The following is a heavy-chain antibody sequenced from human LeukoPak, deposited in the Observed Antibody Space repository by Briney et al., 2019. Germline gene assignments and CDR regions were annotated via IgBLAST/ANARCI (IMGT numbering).Heavy chain of an antibody. CDR1: GGSISSGDYY. J-gene: IGHJ5*02. CDR2: IYYSGST. CDR3: ARDLLGVAVAGHENWFDP. Sequence: PSETLSPTCTVSGGSISSGDYYWSWIRQPPGKGLEWIGYIYYSGSTYYNPSLKSRVTISVDTSKNQFSLKLSSVTAADTAVYYCARDLLGVAVAGHENWFDPWGQGTLVTVSS. D-gene: IGHD6-19*01. V-gene: IGHV4-30-4*01.